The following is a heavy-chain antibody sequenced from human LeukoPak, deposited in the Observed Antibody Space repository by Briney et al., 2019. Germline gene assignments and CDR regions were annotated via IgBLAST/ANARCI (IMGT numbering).Heavy chain of an antibody. Sequence: SETLSLTCTVSGGSISSYYWSWIRQPAGKGLEWIGRIYTSGSTNYNPSLKSRVTMSVDTSKNQFSLKLSSVTAADTAVYYCARTEGDYGSGSYFGLFDYWGQGTLVTVSS. CDR3: ARTEGDYGSGSYFGLFDY. CDR2: IYTSGST. V-gene: IGHV4-4*07. J-gene: IGHJ4*02. D-gene: IGHD3-10*01. CDR1: GGSISSYY.